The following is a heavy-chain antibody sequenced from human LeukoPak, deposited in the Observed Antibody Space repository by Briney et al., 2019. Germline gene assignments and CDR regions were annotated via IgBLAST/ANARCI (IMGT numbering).Heavy chain of an antibody. CDR1: GFTFSSYS. D-gene: IGHD3-10*01. J-gene: IGHJ6*03. V-gene: IGHV3-21*01. CDR2: ISSSSSYI. Sequence: GGSLRLSCAASGFTFSSYSMNWVRQAPGKGLEWVSSISSSSSYIYYADSVKGRFTISRDNAKNSLYLQMNSLRAEDTAVYYCTRDLRGADSYYYYYMDVWGKGTTVTVSS. CDR3: TRDLRGADSYYYYYMDV.